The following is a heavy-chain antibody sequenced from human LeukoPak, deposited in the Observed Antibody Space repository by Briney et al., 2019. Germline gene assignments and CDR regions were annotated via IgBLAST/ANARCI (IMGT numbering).Heavy chain of an antibody. V-gene: IGHV4-59*01. D-gene: IGHD3-22*01. Sequence: SGTLSLTCAVSGGAISSYYWSWIRQPPGKGLEWVGYIYYSGSTNYNPSLKSRVTISVDTSKNQFSLKLSSVTAADTAVYYCAKNAGDYYDSSGYYEYYFDYWGQGTLVTVSS. CDR3: AKNAGDYYDSSGYYEYYFDY. CDR2: IYYSGST. J-gene: IGHJ4*02. CDR1: GGAISSYY.